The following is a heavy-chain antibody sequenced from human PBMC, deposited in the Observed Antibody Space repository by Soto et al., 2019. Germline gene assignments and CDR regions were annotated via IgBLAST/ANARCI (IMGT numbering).Heavy chain of an antibody. CDR1: GYTFTSYY. V-gene: IGHV1-46*03. J-gene: IGHJ4*02. D-gene: IGHD2-15*01. CDR2: INPSGGST. CDR3: ARVPRRYCSGGSCYFDY. Sequence: ASVKVSCKASGYTFTSYYMHWVRQAPGQGLGWMGIINPSGGSTSYAQKFQGRVTMTRDTSTSTVYMELSSLRSEDTAVYYCARVPRRYCSGGSCYFDYWGQGTLVTVSS.